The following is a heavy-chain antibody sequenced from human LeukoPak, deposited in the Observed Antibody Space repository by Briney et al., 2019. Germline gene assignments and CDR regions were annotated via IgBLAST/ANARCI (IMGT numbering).Heavy chain of an antibody. CDR2: IYYSGST. Sequence: PSETLSLTCTVSGGSISSSSYYWGWVRQPPGKGLDWIGSIYYSGSTYYNPSLKSRVTISVDTSKNQCSLKLSSVTAADTAVYYCARRTRSRDYYDSSGTRAFDIWGQGTMVTVSS. CDR3: ARRTRSRDYYDSSGTRAFDI. V-gene: IGHV4-39*01. D-gene: IGHD3-22*01. CDR1: GGSISSSSYY. J-gene: IGHJ3*02.